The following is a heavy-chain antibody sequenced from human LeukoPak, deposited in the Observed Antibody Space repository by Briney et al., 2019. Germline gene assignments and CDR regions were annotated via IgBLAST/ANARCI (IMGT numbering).Heavy chain of an antibody. D-gene: IGHD2-15*01. V-gene: IGHV4-34*01. Sequence: SETLSLTCAVYGGSFSGYYWSWIRQPPGKGREWIGEINHSRSTNYNPSLKSRVTISEDTSKNHFSLKLSSVTATDTAVYYWAIVDCSGGSCYSRWFDPWGQGTLVTVSS. CDR3: AIVDCSGGSCYSRWFDP. CDR1: GGSFSGYY. CDR2: INHSRST. J-gene: IGHJ5*02.